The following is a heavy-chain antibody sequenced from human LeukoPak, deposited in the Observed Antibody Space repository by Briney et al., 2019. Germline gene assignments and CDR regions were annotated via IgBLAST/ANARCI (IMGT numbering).Heavy chain of an antibody. Sequence: SVKVSCEASGGTFSSYAISWVRQAPGQGLEWMGRIIPILGIANYAQKFQGRVTMTEDTSTDTAYMELSSLRSEDTAVYYCARGVVGDWGQGTLVTVSS. D-gene: IGHD1-26*01. V-gene: IGHV1-69*04. CDR2: IIPILGIA. J-gene: IGHJ4*02. CDR3: ARGVVGD. CDR1: GGTFSSYA.